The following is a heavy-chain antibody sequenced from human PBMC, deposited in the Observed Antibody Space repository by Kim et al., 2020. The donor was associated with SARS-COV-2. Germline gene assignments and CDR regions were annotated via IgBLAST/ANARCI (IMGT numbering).Heavy chain of an antibody. J-gene: IGHJ4*02. V-gene: IGHV4-39*01. Sequence: NPSLKSGVTISVDTSKNQFSLKLSSVTAADTAVYYCARLLGAVAGRGIDYWGQGTLVTVSS. D-gene: IGHD6-19*01. CDR3: ARLLGAVAGRGIDY.